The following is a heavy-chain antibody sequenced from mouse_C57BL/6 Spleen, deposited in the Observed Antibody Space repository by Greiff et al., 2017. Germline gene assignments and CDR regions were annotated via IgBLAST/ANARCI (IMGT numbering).Heavy chain of an antibody. V-gene: IGHV5-17*01. CDR1: GFTFSDYG. CDR3: ARGDGSSWDWYFDV. J-gene: IGHJ1*03. Sequence: EVQLVESGGGLVKPGGSLKLSCAASGFTFSDYGMHWVRQAPEKGLEWVAYISSGSSTIYYADTVKGRFTISRDNAKNTLFLQMTSLRSEDTAMYYCARGDGSSWDWYFDVWGTGTTVTVSS. D-gene: IGHD1-1*01. CDR2: ISSGSSTI.